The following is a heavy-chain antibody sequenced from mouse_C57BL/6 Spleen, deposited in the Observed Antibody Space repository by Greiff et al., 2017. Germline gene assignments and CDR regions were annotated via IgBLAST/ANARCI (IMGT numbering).Heavy chain of an antibody. CDR1: GYSFTDYN. CDR2: INPNYGTT. D-gene: IGHD2-3*01. V-gene: IGHV1-39*01. CDR3: ARSGDGYYYWYFDV. J-gene: IGHJ1*03. Sequence: VQLKQSGPELVKPGASVKISCKASGYSFTDYNLNWVKQSNGKSLEWIGVINPNYGTTSYNQKFKGKATLTVDQSSSTAYMQLNSLTSEDSAVYYCARSGDGYYYWYFDVWGTGTTVTVAS.